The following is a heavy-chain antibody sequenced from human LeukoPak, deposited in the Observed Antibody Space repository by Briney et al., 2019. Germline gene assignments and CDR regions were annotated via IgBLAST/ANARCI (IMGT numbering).Heavy chain of an antibody. CDR3: ARAYDWNYLY. J-gene: IGHJ4*02. D-gene: IGHD1-7*01. CDR1: GFTVSNNY. V-gene: IGHV3-66*01. CDR2: IYSGGNT. Sequence: GKSLRLSCAASGFTVSNNYMSWVRQPPGEGLEWVAVIYSGGNTYYADSVTDRFTISRDNSKNTLYLQMNSLRVEDTAVYYCARAYDWNYLYWGQGALVTVSS.